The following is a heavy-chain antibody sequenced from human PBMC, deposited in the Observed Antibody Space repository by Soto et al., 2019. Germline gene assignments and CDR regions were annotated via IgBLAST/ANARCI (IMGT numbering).Heavy chain of an antibody. CDR3: AKGPYGLSTYFDY. Sequence: PGGSLRLSCAASGFTFSSYAMSWVRQAPGKGLEWVSAISGSGGSTYYADSVKGRFTISRDNSKNTLYLQMNSLRADDTAVYYCAKGPYGLSTYFDYWGQGTLVTVSS. V-gene: IGHV3-23*01. J-gene: IGHJ4*02. CDR2: ISGSGGST. CDR1: GFTFSSYA. D-gene: IGHD2-2*01.